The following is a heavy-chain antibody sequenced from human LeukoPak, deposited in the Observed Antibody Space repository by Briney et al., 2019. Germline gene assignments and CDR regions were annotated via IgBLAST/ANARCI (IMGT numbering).Heavy chain of an antibody. V-gene: IGHV3-21*01. Sequence: GGSLRLSCAASGFTFSSYSMNWVRQAPGKGLEWVSSISSSSSYIYYADSVKGRFTISRDNAKNSLYLQMNSLRAEDTAVYYCARSPKYGSGSSPYDYWGQGTLVTVSS. D-gene: IGHD3-10*01. CDR1: GFTFSSYS. CDR2: ISSSSSYI. J-gene: IGHJ4*02. CDR3: ARSPKYGSGSSPYDY.